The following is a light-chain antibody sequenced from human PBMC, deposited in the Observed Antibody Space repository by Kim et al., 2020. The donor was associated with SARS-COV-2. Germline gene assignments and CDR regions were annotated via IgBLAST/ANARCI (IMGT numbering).Light chain of an antibody. CDR3: QQRANWPLT. CDR1: QSINSY. CDR2: DAS. Sequence: LSPGERATLSCRANQSINSYLAWYQQKPGQAPRVLIYDASDRVTGIPARFSGSGSEIEFTLTISSLEPEDFAVYYCQQRANWPLTFGQGTRLEIK. V-gene: IGKV3-11*01. J-gene: IGKJ5*01.